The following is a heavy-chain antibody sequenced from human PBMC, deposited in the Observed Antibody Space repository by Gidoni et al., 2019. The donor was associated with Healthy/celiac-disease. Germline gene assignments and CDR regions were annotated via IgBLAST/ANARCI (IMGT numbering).Heavy chain of an antibody. D-gene: IGHD2-2*02. CDR3: ARGEAPPYQLLYRRNHWFDP. Sequence: QVQLQQWGAGLLKPSETLSLTCAVYGGSFSGYYWSWIRQPPGKGLEWIGEINHSGSTNYNPSLKSRVTISVDTSKNQFSLKLSSVTAADTAVYYCARGEAPPYQLLYRRNHWFDPWGQGTLVTVSS. V-gene: IGHV4-34*01. CDR2: INHSGST. CDR1: GGSFSGYY. J-gene: IGHJ5*02.